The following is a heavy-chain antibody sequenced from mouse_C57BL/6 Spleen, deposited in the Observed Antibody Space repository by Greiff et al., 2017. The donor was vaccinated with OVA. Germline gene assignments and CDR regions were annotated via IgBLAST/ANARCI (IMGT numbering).Heavy chain of an antibody. CDR3: ATMIGAY. Sequence: QVHVKQSGAELARPGASVKLSCKASGYTFTSYGISWVKQRTGQGLEWIGEIYPRSGNTYYNEKFKGKATLTADKSSSTAYMELRSLTSEDSAVYFCATMIGAYWGQGTLVTVSA. J-gene: IGHJ3*01. CDR2: IYPRSGNT. CDR1: GYTFTSYG. D-gene: IGHD2-4*01. V-gene: IGHV1-81*01.